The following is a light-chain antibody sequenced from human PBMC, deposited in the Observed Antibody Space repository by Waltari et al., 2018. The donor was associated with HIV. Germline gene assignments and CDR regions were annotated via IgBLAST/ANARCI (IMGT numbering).Light chain of an antibody. CDR1: SNNVGYQG. J-gene: IGLJ3*02. Sequence: QAGLSQPPSVSKGLRQTATLTCTGNSNNVGYQGAAWLQQHQGHPPKLLSYRNNNRPSGISGGLSASRSGNTASLTITGLQPEDEADYYCSAWDSSLSAWVFGGGTKLTVL. CDR3: SAWDSSLSAWV. V-gene: IGLV10-54*01. CDR2: RNN.